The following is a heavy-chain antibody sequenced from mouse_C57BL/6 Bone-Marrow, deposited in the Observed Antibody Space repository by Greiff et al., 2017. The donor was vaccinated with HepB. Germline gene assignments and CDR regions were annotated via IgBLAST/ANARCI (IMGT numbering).Heavy chain of an antibody. CDR1: GFTFSSYA. CDR3: ARPSLRGYAMDY. J-gene: IGHJ4*01. V-gene: IGHV5-4*03. D-gene: IGHD1-1*01. CDR2: ISDGGSYT. Sequence: EVKLVESGGGLVKPGGSLKLSCAASGFTFSSYAMSWVRQTPEKRLEWVATISDGGSYTYYPDNVKGRFTISRDNAKNNLYLQMSHLKSEDTAMYYCARPSLRGYAMDYWGQGTSVTVSS.